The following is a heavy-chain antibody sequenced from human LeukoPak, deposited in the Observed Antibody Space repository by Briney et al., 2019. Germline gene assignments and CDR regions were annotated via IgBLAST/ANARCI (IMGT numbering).Heavy chain of an antibody. CDR2: IIPIFGTA. D-gene: IGHD5-18*01. V-gene: IGHV1-69*05. J-gene: IGHJ6*03. Sequence: VASVKVSCKASGGTFSSYAISWVRQAPGQGLEWMGRIIPIFGTANYAQKFQGRVTITTDESTSTAYMELSSLRSEDTAVYYCARETAMAKSYYYYYMDVWGKGTTVTVSS. CDR1: GGTFSSYA. CDR3: ARETAMAKSYYYYYMDV.